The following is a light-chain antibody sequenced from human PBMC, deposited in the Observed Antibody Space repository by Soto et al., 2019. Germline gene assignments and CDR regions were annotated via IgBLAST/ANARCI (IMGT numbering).Light chain of an antibody. J-gene: IGKJ4*01. CDR2: HAS. CDR1: QSVYSN. V-gene: IGKV3-15*01. CDR3: QQYNNWPPLT. Sequence: EIVMTQSPATLSVSPGERATLSCRASQSVYSNLAWYQQKPGQAPRLLIFHASTRATGIPARFSGSGSGTEFTLTISSLQSEDFAIYYCQQYNNWPPLTFGGGTKVEI.